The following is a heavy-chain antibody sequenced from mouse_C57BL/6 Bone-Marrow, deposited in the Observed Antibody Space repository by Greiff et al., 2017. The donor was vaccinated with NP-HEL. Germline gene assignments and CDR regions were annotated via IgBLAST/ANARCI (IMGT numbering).Heavy chain of an antibody. Sequence: DVLLVESGGGLVQPGGSLKLSCAASGFTFSDYYMYWVRQTPEKRLEWVAYISNGGGSTYYPDTVKGRFTISRDNAKNTLYLQMSRLKSEDTARYYCARPSYDYDGAYWGQGTLVTVSA. CDR2: ISNGGGST. CDR3: ARPSYDYDGAY. D-gene: IGHD2-4*01. J-gene: IGHJ3*01. V-gene: IGHV5-12*01. CDR1: GFTFSDYY.